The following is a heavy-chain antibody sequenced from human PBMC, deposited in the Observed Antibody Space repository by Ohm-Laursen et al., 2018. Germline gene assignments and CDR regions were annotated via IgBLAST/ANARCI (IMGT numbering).Heavy chain of an antibody. J-gene: IGHJ4*02. V-gene: IGHV4-39*02. Sequence: TLSLTCTVSGGSFTGHYWGWIRQPPGKGLEWIGSIYYTGDTYYSPSLRSRVTISIDTSKNHFSLKLSSVTAPDTAVYYCVSQIVRDGYDNWGQGTLVTASS. CDR3: VSQIVRDGYDN. CDR1: GGSFTGHY. CDR2: IYYTGDT. D-gene: IGHD5-24*01.